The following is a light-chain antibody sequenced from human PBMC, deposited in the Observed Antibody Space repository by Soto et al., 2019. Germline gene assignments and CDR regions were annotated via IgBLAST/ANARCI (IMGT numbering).Light chain of an antibody. CDR1: QSVSSSN. CDR2: GAS. CDR3: QQYDSSPLT. V-gene: IGKV3-20*01. J-gene: IGKJ4*01. Sequence: EIVLTQSPGTLSLSPGERATLSCRASQSVSSSNLAWYQQKPGQAPRLVIFGASSRATGIPDRFSGSGSGTDFTLTISRLQPEDFAVYYCQQYDSSPLTFGGGTTVEIK.